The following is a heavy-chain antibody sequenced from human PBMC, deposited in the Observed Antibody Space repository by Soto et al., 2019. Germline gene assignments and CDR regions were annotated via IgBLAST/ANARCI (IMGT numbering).Heavy chain of an antibody. V-gene: IGHV4-4*02. J-gene: IGHJ4*02. CDR2: AHHSGRT. CDR3: ARSEATGLAY. Sequence: QVQLQESGPGLVKPSGTLSLTCTVSGGSMTSSNWWNWVRQSPGKGLEWIGEAHHSGRTNYNPSLTRRVTISVAKSKNHFSLKVCSVTAADTAVYYCARSEATGLAYWGQGTLVTVSS. D-gene: IGHD1-26*01. CDR1: GGSMTSSNW.